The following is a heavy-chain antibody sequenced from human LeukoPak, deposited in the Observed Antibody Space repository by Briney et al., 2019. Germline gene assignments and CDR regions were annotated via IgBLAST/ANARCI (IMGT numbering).Heavy chain of an antibody. CDR3: ARHSSGWLFDC. CDR1: GFTVSSKY. V-gene: IGHV4-39*01. J-gene: IGHJ4*02. D-gene: IGHD6-19*01. Sequence: PGGSLRLSCAASGFTVSSKYMSWVRQPPGKGLEWIGSIYYSGSTYYNPSLKSRVTISVDTSKNQFSLKLSSVTAADTAVFYCARHSSGWLFDCWGQGTLVTVSS. CDR2: IYYSGST.